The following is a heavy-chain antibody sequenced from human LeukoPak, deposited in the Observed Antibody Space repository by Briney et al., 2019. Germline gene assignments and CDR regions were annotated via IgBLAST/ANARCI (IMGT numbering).Heavy chain of an antibody. J-gene: IGHJ4*02. D-gene: IGHD1-26*01. Sequence: EASVKVSCKASGYTFTSYGISWLRQAPGQGLEWMGWISAYNGNTNYAQKPQGRVTMTTDTSTSTAYMELRSLRSDDTAVYYCARSPYSGSTFDYWGQGTLVTVSS. CDR2: ISAYNGNT. CDR3: ARSPYSGSTFDY. CDR1: GYTFTSYG. V-gene: IGHV1-18*01.